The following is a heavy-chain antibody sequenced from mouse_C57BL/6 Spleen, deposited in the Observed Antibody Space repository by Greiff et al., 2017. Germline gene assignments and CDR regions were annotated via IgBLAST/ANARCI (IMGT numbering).Heavy chain of an antibody. CDR3: ARSVYYSNSFAY. D-gene: IGHD2-5*01. Sequence: DVQLQESGPELVKPGASVKIPCKASGYTFTDYNMDWVKQSHGKSLEWIGDINPNNGGTIYNQKFKGKATLTVDKSSSTAYMELRSLTSEDTAVYYCARSVYYSNSFAYWGQGTLVTVSA. CDR2: INPNNGGT. V-gene: IGHV1-18*01. J-gene: IGHJ3*01. CDR1: GYTFTDYN.